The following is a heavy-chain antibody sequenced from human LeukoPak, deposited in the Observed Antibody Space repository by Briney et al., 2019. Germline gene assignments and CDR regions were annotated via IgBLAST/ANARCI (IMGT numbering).Heavy chain of an antibody. CDR2: IYWNDDK. D-gene: IGHD2-15*01. Sequence: SGPTLLKPTQTLTLACTFSGFSLTTRGVGVGWIRQPPGKALEWFALIYWNDDKVYNPSLENRLTITKDTSKNQVVLTMTNMGPVDTAKYYCARRRKWSAENWFDPWGQGTLVTVSS. CDR1: GFSLTTRGVG. CDR3: ARRRKWSAENWFDP. V-gene: IGHV2-5*01. J-gene: IGHJ5*02.